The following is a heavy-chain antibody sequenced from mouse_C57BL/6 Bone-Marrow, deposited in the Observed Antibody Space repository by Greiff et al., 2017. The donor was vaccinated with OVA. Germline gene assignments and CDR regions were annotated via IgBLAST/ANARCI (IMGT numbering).Heavy chain of an antibody. CDR3: ARSGTGTSFAY. J-gene: IGHJ3*01. CDR2: ISYDGSN. Sequence: ESGPGLVKPSQSLSLTCSVTGYSITSGYYWNWIRQFPGNKLEWMGYISYDGSNNYNPSLKNRISITRDTSKNQFFLKLNSVTTEDTATYYCARSGTGTSFAYWGQGTLVTVSA. CDR1: GYSITSGYY. D-gene: IGHD4-1*01. V-gene: IGHV3-6*01.